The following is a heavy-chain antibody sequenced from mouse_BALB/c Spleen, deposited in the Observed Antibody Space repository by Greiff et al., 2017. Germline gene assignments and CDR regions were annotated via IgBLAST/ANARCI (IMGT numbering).Heavy chain of an antibody. CDR2: ISSGGST. D-gene: IGHD1-1*01. CDR3: AREGHYYGSSLAY. V-gene: IGHV5-6-5*01. Sequence: EVQLVESGGGLVKPGGSLKLSCAASGFTFSSYAMSWVRQTPEKRLEWVASISSGGSTYYPDSVKGRFTISRDNARNILYLQMSSLRSEDTAMYYCAREGHYYGSSLAYWGQGTLVTVSA. CDR1: GFTFSSYA. J-gene: IGHJ3*01.